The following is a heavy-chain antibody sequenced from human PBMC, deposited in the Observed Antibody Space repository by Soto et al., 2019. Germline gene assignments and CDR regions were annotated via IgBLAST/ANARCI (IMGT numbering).Heavy chain of an antibody. J-gene: IGHJ4*02. CDR2: INPKSGGT. CDR3: ARDYGGATLDYFDY. Sequence: HVPLVQSGAEVKKPGASVKVSCKASGYTFTGYYMHWVRQAPGQGLEWMGWINPKSGGTNYAQKFQGRVTMTRDTSISTAYMELSRLRSDDTAVYYFARDYGGATLDYFDYWGQGTLVTVSS. V-gene: IGHV1-2*02. CDR1: GYTFTGYY. D-gene: IGHD1-26*01.